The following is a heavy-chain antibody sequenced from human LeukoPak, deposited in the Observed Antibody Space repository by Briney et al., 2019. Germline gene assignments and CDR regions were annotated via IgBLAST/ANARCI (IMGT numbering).Heavy chain of an antibody. J-gene: IGHJ4*02. CDR1: GYTFTSYD. CDR2: MNPNSGNT. D-gene: IGHD4-23*01. V-gene: IGHV1-8*01. CDR3: ASRGDYGGNLYFDY. Sequence: GASVKVSCKASGYTFTSYDVNWVRQATGQGLEWMGWMNPNSGNTGYAQKFQGRVTMTRNTSISTAYMELSSLRSEDTAVYYCASRGDYGGNLYFDYWGQGTLVTVSS.